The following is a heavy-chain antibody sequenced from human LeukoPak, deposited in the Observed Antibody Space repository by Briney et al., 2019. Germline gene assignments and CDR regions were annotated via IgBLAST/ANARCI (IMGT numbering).Heavy chain of an antibody. D-gene: IGHD3-22*01. J-gene: IGHJ4*02. CDR2: IRGKGYGGTT. CDR1: GFTFGDYA. CDR3: TRAGYNYDGGGYYTC. V-gene: IGHV3-49*04. Sequence: PGRSLRLSCRASGFTFGDYAMTWVRQAPGKGLEWVGFIRGKGYGGTTECAASVKGRFTISRDDSQSIAYLQMNSLKAEDTALYYCTRAGYNYDGGGYYTCWGQGTLVTVSS.